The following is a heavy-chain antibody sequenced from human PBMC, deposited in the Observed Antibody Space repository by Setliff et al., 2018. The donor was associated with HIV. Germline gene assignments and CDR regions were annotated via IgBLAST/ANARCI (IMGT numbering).Heavy chain of an antibody. Sequence: GGSLRLSCAASGFIFSSYAMHWVRQAPGKGLEWVSAISTSGGAADYADSVKGRFTISRDNSRNTLYLQMNRLRAEDTALYFCARRGNLLEGRQLDSWGQGTLVTVSS. CDR2: ISTSGGAA. CDR1: GFIFSSYA. D-gene: IGHD1-1*01. V-gene: IGHV3-23*01. J-gene: IGHJ4*02. CDR3: ARRGNLLEGRQLDS.